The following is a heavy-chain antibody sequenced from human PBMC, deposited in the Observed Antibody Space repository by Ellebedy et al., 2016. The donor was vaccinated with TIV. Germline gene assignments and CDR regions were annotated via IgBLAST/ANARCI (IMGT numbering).Heavy chain of an antibody. Sequence: PGGSLRLSCAASGFTFSSYAMHWVRQAPGKGLEWVAVISYDGSNKYYADSVKGRFTISRDDSKNTLYLQMNSLRAEDTAVYYCASGRVVDYWGQGTLVTVSS. CDR2: ISYDGSNK. D-gene: IGHD3/OR15-3a*01. CDR1: GFTFSSYA. CDR3: ASGRVVDY. J-gene: IGHJ4*02. V-gene: IGHV3-30*01.